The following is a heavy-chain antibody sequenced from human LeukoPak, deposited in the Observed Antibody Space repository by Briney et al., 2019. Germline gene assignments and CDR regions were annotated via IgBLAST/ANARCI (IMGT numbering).Heavy chain of an antibody. Sequence: GGSLRLSCAASGFTFSNYWMSWVRQAPGKGLEWVANIKQDGSDIYYVDSVKGRFTISRDNAKNSLYLQMNSLRAEDTAVYYCARDSRRGSGWYIPDYWGQGTLVTVSS. D-gene: IGHD6-19*01. J-gene: IGHJ4*02. CDR3: ARDSRRGSGWYIPDY. V-gene: IGHV3-7*03. CDR2: IKQDGSDI. CDR1: GFTFSNYW.